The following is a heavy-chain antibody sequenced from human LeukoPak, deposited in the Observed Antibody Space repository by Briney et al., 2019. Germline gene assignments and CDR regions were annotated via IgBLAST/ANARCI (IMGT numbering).Heavy chain of an antibody. CDR1: GFTVSSNY. CDR2: IYSGGST. Sequence: PGGSLRLSCAASGFTVSSNYMSWVRQAPGKGLEWVSVIYSGGSTYYADCVKGRFTISRDNSKNTLYLQMNSLRAEDTAVYYCARVEEGHFDYWGQGTLVTVSS. V-gene: IGHV3-53*01. CDR3: ARVEEGHFDY. J-gene: IGHJ4*02.